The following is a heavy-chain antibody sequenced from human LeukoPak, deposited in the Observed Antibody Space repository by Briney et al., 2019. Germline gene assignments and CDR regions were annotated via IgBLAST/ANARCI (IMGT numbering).Heavy chain of an antibody. CDR1: GGSFSGYC. V-gene: IGHV4-34*01. CDR2: INHSGST. D-gene: IGHD5-18*01. CDR3: ASGYSYGSVY. J-gene: IGHJ4*02. Sequence: SETLSLTCAVYGGSFSGYCWSWIRQPPGKGLEWIGEINHSGSTNYNPSLKSRVTISVDTSKNRFSLKLSSVTAADTAVYYCASGYSYGSVYWGQGTLVTVSS.